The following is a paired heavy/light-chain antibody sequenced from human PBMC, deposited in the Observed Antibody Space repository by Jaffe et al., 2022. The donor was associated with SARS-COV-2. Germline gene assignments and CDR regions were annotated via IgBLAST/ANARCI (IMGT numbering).Light chain of an antibody. CDR2: DVT. J-gene: IGLJ1*01. V-gene: IGLV2-8*01. CDR1: SSDVGGYDC. CDR3: KSFAGGHTYV. Sequence: QSALTQPPSASGSPGQSVAISCIGTSSDVGGYDCVSCVSWYQQHPGKAPKLLIYDVTKRPSGVPDRFSGSRSGNTASLTVSGLQTDDEADYYCKSFAGGHTYVFGAGTKVTVL.
Heavy chain of an antibody. CDR1: GFTFGSYW. CDR3: ARWGVHAGLDI. J-gene: IGHJ4*02. D-gene: IGHD3-16*01. V-gene: IGHV3-7*03. CDR2: INGDGSQK. Sequence: EVHLAQSGGGLVQPGGSLRLSCAASGFTFGSYWMGWVRQAPGKGLEWVANINGDGSQKTYLDSVKGRFSISRDNAKNSLFLQMDSLRAGDTAVYYCARWGVHAGLDIWGQGVLVIVSS.